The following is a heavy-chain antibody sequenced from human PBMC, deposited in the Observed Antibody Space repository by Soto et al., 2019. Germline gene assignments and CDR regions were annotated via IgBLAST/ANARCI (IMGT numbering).Heavy chain of an antibody. Sequence: ASVKVSCKASGYTFTSYGISWVRQAPGQGLEWMGWISAYNGNTDYAQKLQGRVTMTTDTSTSTAYMELRSLRSDDTAVYYRARDSLRFLEWLYKQSDYYYYYGMDVWGQGTTVTVSS. CDR1: GYTFTSYG. D-gene: IGHD3-3*01. CDR2: ISAYNGNT. V-gene: IGHV1-18*01. J-gene: IGHJ6*02. CDR3: ARDSLRFLEWLYKQSDYYYYYGMDV.